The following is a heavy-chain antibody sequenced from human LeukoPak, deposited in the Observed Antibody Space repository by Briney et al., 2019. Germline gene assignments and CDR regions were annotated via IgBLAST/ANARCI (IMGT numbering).Heavy chain of an antibody. V-gene: IGHV4-61*01. CDR1: GGSVSRGSYY. D-gene: IGHD3-16*01. J-gene: IGHJ4*02. CDR2: IYYSGST. CDR3: ARDWGGYYYFDY. Sequence: SETLSLTCTVSGGSVSRGSYYWSWIRQPPGKGLEWIGYIYYSGSTNYNPSLKSRVTISVDTSKNQFSLKLSSVTAADTAVYYCARDWGGYYYFDYWGQGTLVTVSS.